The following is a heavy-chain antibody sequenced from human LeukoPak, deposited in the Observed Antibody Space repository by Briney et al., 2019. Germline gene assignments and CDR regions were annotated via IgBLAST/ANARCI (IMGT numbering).Heavy chain of an antibody. D-gene: IGHD1-26*01. CDR3: ASETRGLVGSY. J-gene: IGHJ4*02. CDR2: LEQNGGET. V-gene: IGHV3-7*05. Sequence: GGSLRLSCAASLSTLNTHWMPWFRQTPGKGLEWVASLEQNGGETYYLDSVKGRFTISRGSAETSLYLQMNSLRAEDTAVYYCASETRGLVGSYWGQGTLVTVSS. CDR1: LSTLNTHW.